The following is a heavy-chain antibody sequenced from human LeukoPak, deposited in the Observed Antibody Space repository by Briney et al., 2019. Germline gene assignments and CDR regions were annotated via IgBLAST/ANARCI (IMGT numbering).Heavy chain of an antibody. CDR1: GGSISSYY. CDR3: ARDLSRNRVNYSFDY. Sequence: SETLSLTWPVSGGSISSYYWSRIRQPPGKGLEWIGRIYTSGSTNYNPSLKSRVTMSVDTSKNQFSLKLSSVTAADTAVYYCARDLSRNRVNYSFDYWGQGTLVTVSS. J-gene: IGHJ4*02. CDR2: IYTSGST. D-gene: IGHD4-11*01. V-gene: IGHV4-4*07.